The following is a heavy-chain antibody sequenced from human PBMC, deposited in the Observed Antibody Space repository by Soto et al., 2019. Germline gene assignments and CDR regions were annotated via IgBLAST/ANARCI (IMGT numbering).Heavy chain of an antibody. D-gene: IGHD3-10*02. V-gene: IGHV5-51*01. Sequence: PGESLKISCKGSGYNFTTAWIAWVRQVPGKGLEWMGIIYPDDSHTTYSPSFQGRVTISADKSTTSAYLQWGSLRATDSAIYYCARSLLFGEVVASDWFFDLWGRGTLVTVSS. CDR3: ARSLLFGEVVASDWFFDL. CDR1: GYNFTTAW. CDR2: IYPDDSHT. J-gene: IGHJ2*01.